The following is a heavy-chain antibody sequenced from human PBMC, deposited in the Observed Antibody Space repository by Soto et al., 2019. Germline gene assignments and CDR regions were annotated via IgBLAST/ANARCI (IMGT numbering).Heavy chain of an antibody. Sequence: GASVKVSCKASGYTFTSYYMHWVRQAPGQGLEWMGIINPSGGSTSYAQKFQGRVTMTRDTSTSTVYMELSSLRSEDTAVYYCARGLYSGYDYRPMAEGLYYYGMDVWGQGTTVTVSS. CDR2: INPSGGST. V-gene: IGHV1-46*01. CDR3: ARGLYSGYDYRPMAEGLYYYGMDV. D-gene: IGHD5-12*01. J-gene: IGHJ6*02. CDR1: GYTFTSYY.